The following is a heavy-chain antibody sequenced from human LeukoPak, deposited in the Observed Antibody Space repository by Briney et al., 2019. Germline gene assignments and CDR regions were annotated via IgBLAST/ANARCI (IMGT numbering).Heavy chain of an antibody. CDR1: GGSFSGYY. J-gene: IGHJ6*02. V-gene: IGHV4-34*01. D-gene: IGHD3-10*01. CDR2: INHSGST. CDR3: AREGPAMVRGVIIRWKPPDYGMDV. Sequence: PSETLSLTCAVYGGSFSGYYWSWIRQPPGKGLEWIGEINHSGSTNYNPSLKSRVTISVDTSKNQFSLRLSSVTAADTAVYYCAREGPAMVRGVIIRWKPPDYGMDVWGQGTTVTVSS.